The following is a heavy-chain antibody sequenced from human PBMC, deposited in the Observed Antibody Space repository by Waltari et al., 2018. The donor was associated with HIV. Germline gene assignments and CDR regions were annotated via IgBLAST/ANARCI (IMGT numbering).Heavy chain of an antibody. CDR1: EYGCW. Sequence: EVRLVQSGPEVKKPGESLQISCRPSEYGCWIGRVRQRPGKGLEWMGFIFPGDSDTKYSPSSQGRVTISADKSINTAYLQWRSLKASDTAIYYCATLAGAEWDLVADSWGQGTLVTVSS. J-gene: IGHJ4*02. CDR2: IFPGDSDT. D-gene: IGHD6-19*01. V-gene: IGHV5-51*01. CDR3: ATLAGAEWDLVADS.